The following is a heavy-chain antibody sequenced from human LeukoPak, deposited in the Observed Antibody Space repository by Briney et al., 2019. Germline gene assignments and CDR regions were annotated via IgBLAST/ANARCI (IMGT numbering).Heavy chain of an antibody. D-gene: IGHD3-9*01. Sequence: SQTLSLTCAVSGSPINSGNFHWSWVRRPVGRGLEWIGRSDSGGSTSLNPALMSRISISLDTSRNQFSLHLRSVTAADTAVYYCARFRPGSRYQLTYYFESWGRGKLVTVSS. V-gene: IGHV4-61*02. J-gene: IGHJ4*02. CDR2: SDSGGST. CDR1: GSPINSGNFH. CDR3: ARFRPGSRYQLTYYFES.